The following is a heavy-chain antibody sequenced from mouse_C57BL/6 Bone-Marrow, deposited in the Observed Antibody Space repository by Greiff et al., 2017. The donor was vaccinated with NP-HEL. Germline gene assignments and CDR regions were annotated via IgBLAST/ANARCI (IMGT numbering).Heavy chain of an antibody. CDR3: AITTVVAPYYAMDY. CDR1: GFTFSDYY. V-gene: IGHV5-12*01. Sequence: EVQLVESGGGLVQPGGSLKLSCAASGFTFSDYYMYWVRQTPEKRLEWVAYISNGGGSTYYPDTVKGRFTISRDNAKNTLYLQMSRLKSEDTAMYYCAITTVVAPYYAMDYWGQGTSVTVSA. D-gene: IGHD1-1*01. CDR2: ISNGGGST. J-gene: IGHJ4*01.